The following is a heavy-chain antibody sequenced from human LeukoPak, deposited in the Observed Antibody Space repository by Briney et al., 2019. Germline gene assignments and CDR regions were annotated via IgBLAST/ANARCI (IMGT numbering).Heavy chain of an antibody. CDR2: ISYDGSNK. D-gene: IGHD4-17*01. CDR3: AKDRGVTTGYFDY. CDR1: GFTFSSSG. V-gene: IGHV3-30*18. J-gene: IGHJ4*02. Sequence: GGSLRLSCAASGFTFSSSGMHWVRQAPGKGLEWVAVISYDGSNKYYADSVKGRFTISRDNSKNTLYLQMNSLRAEDTAVYYCAKDRGVTTGYFDYWGQGTLVTVSS.